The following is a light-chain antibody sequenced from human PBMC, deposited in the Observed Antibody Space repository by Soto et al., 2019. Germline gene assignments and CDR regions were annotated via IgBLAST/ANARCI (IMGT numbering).Light chain of an antibody. V-gene: IGLV2-14*01. CDR3: SSYTGSGTLI. CDR1: SSDVGGHNF. CDR2: EVT. J-gene: IGLJ2*01. Sequence: QSALTQPASVSGSPGQSITISCTGTSSDVGGHNFVSWYQQYPGKAPKLMIYEVTNRPSGVSYRFSGSKSGNTASLTISGLQAEDEADYFCSSYTGSGTLIFGGGTKVTVL.